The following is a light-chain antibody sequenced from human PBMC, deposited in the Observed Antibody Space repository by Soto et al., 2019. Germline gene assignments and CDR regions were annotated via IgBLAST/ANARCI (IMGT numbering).Light chain of an antibody. V-gene: IGKV1-6*01. CDR1: QGIRND. J-gene: IGKJ3*01. CDR3: LQDYNYPFT. CDR2: AAA. Sequence: AIQMTQSPSSLSASVGDRVTITCRASQGIRNDLGWYQQKPGKAPKLLIYAAASLQSGVPSRFSGSGSGTDFTLTISSLQPEDFETYYCLQDYNYPFTFGPGTKVDI.